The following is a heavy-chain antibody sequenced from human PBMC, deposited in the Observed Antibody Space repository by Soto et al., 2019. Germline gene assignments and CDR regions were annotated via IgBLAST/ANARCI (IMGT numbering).Heavy chain of an antibody. CDR1: GGPYNKYT. CDR3: ARSVYSIGWYDRYHDF. CDR2: TIPIFDIT. J-gene: IGHJ4*02. D-gene: IGHD6-19*01. Sequence: GASVKVSCKASGGPYNKYTISWVRQAPGQGLEWMGRTIPIFDITNYAQKFQGRVTITADKSTSTAYMELSSLRSEDTAVYYCARSVYSIGWYDRYHDFWGQGTLVTVSS. V-gene: IGHV1-69*02.